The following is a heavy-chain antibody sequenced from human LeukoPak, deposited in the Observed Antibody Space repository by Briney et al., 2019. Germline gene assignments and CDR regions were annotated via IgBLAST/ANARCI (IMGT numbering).Heavy chain of an antibody. J-gene: IGHJ3*02. CDR2: IYYSGST. CDR1: GGSISSGGYY. CDR3: ARDQYGDYGRESAFDI. D-gene: IGHD4-17*01. Sequence: SETLSLTCTVSGGSISSGGYYWSWIRQHPGKGLEWIGYIYYSGSTYYNPSLKSRVTISVDTSKNQFSLKLSSVTAADTAVYYCARDQYGDYGRESAFDIWGQGTMVTVSS. V-gene: IGHV4-31*03.